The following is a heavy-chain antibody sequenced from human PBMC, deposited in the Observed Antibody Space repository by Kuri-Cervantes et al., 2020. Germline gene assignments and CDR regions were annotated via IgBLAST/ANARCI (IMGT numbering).Heavy chain of an antibody. Sequence: GGSLRLSCAASGFTFSSYDMHWVRQATGKGLEWVSAIGTAGDTYYPGSVKGRFTISRDNSKNTLYLQMNSLRAEDTAVYYCARVFDYGGTPPLFDYWGQGTLVTVSS. CDR1: GFTFSSYD. D-gene: IGHD4-23*01. CDR2: IGTAGDT. J-gene: IGHJ4*02. CDR3: ARVFDYGGTPPLFDY. V-gene: IGHV3-13*01.